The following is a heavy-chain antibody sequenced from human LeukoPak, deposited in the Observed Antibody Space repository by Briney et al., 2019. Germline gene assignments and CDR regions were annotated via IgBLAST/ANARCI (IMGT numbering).Heavy chain of an antibody. Sequence: ASVKVSCKASGYTFTSSGVTWVRQAPGQGLERMGWINIYNGDTHYAQKVQGRVSMTTDTSTSTAYMELRSLRSDDTAVYYCARAPYPLYYLDLWGPGTLVTVSS. V-gene: IGHV1-18*01. CDR3: ARAPYPLYYLDL. CDR2: INIYNGDT. CDR1: GYTFTSSG. J-gene: IGHJ2*01.